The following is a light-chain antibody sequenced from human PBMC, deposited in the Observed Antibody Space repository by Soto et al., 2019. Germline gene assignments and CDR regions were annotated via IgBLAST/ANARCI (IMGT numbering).Light chain of an antibody. Sequence: DIQMTQSPSTRSASVGDSVTITCRASHSVFSWLAWYQQKPGKTPKLLIYKASSLQSGVPSRFSGTGSGREFTLTISSLQPDDFATYYCKQYNSYSYTFGQGTRLEIK. CDR3: KQYNSYSYT. V-gene: IGKV1-5*03. CDR2: KAS. CDR1: HSVFSW. J-gene: IGKJ2*01.